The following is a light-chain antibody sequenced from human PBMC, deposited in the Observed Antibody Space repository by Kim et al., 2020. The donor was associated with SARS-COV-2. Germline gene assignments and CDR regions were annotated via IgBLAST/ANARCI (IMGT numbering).Light chain of an antibody. CDR1: TGAVTCGHY. CDR2: HTN. Sequence: PGGTVTLTCGSSTGAVTCGHYSYWFQQKPGQAPKTLIYHTNNKLSWTPARFSGSLLGGKAALTLSGAQPEDEAEYYCLLSYGDSRVFGGGTQLTVL. V-gene: IGLV7-46*01. CDR3: LLSYGDSRV. J-gene: IGLJ2*01.